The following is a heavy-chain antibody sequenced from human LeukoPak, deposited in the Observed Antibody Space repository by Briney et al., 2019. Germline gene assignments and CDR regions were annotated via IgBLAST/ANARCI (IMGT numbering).Heavy chain of an antibody. CDR3: ARGTWYYYDSSGPNYFDY. CDR1: GFTFSSYS. V-gene: IGHV3-21*01. J-gene: IGHJ4*02. D-gene: IGHD3-22*01. Sequence: GGSLRLSCAASGFTFSSYSMNWVRQAPGKGLEWVSSISSSSSYIYYADSVKGRFTISRDNAKNSLYLQMNSLRAEDTAVYYCARGTWYYYDSSGPNYFDYWGQGTLVTVSS. CDR2: ISSSSSYI.